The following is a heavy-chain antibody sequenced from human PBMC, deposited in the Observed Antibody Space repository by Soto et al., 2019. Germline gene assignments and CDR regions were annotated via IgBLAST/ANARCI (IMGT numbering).Heavy chain of an antibody. Sequence: QVQLQQWGAGLLKPSETLSLTCAVFGGSVNSGNYYWSGIGQPPGKGPKGIGEMSHSGGTHFNPSLERRVTISVDTSKNQFSLKMSSVTDADTALYYCARVERGAATTVVDACDTWGPGTMVTVSS. J-gene: IGHJ3*02. CDR1: GGSVNSGNYY. V-gene: IGHV4-34*01. D-gene: IGHD1-1*01. CDR3: ARVERGAATTVVDACDT. CDR2: MSHSGGT.